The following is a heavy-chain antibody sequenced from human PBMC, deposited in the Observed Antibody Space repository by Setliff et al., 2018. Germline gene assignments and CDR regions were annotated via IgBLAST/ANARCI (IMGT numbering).Heavy chain of an antibody. J-gene: IGHJ4*01. V-gene: IGHV3-30*03. CDR3: AGVHWTTNWFLHY. Sequence: GGSLRLSCAASGFTFSSDAMHWVRQAPGKGLEWVAIIFHDGRDIYYGDSVQGRFAISRDNSKNTLYLQMNSLRSDDTAVYYCAGVHWTTNWFLHYWGQGTLVTVSS. CDR1: GFTFSSDA. D-gene: IGHD7-27*01. CDR2: IFHDGRDI.